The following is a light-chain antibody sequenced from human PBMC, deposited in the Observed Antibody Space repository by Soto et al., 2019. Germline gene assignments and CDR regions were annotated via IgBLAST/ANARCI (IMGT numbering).Light chain of an antibody. CDR2: NNY. V-gene: IGLV1-44*01. CDR3: AAWDDSLNGLYV. J-gene: IGLJ1*01. Sequence: QSVLTQPPSASGTPGRRVTISCSGSSSNIGRNTVSWYQQLPGTAPKLLIYNNYQRPSGVPDRFSGSKSGTSASLAISGLQSEVEADYYCAAWDDSLNGLYVFGTGTKLTVL. CDR1: SSNIGRNT.